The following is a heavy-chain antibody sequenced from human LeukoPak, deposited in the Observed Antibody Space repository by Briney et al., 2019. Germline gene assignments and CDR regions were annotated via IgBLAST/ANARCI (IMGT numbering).Heavy chain of an antibody. D-gene: IGHD6-19*01. V-gene: IGHV1-8*01. J-gene: IGHJ4*02. Sequence: GASVKVSCKASGYTFTSYDINWVRQAPGQGLAWMGWMNPNSGNTGYAQKFQGRVTITRNTSIDTAYMELSSLRSEDTAVYYCARGTRIAVAGTSQRKKFDYWGQGTLVTVSS. CDR1: GYTFTSYD. CDR2: MNPNSGNT. CDR3: ARGTRIAVAGTSQRKKFDY.